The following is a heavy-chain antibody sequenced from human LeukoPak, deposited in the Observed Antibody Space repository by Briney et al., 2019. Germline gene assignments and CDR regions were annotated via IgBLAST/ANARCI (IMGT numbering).Heavy chain of an antibody. V-gene: IGHV3-66*01. D-gene: IGHD6-19*01. Sequence: GGSLRLSCTVSGFTVSINSMSWVRQAPGKGLEWVSFIYSGGNTHYSDSVKGRFTISRDNSKHTLYLQMNSLRAEDTAVYYCARDRFFYSSGWIFDYWGQGTLVTVSS. J-gene: IGHJ4*02. CDR1: GFTVSINS. CDR2: IYSGGNT. CDR3: ARDRFFYSSGWIFDY.